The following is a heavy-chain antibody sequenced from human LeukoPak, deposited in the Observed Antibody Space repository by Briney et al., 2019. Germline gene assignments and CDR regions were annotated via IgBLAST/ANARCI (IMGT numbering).Heavy chain of an antibody. Sequence: ASVKVSCKASGYTFTSYDINWVRQATGQGLEWMGWMNPNSGNTGCAQKFQGRVTMTRNTSISTAYMELSSLRSEDTAVYYCARSRDGYNWAFDIWGQGTMVTVSS. V-gene: IGHV1-8*01. CDR2: MNPNSGNT. CDR1: GYTFTSYD. J-gene: IGHJ3*02. D-gene: IGHD5-24*01. CDR3: ARSRDGYNWAFDI.